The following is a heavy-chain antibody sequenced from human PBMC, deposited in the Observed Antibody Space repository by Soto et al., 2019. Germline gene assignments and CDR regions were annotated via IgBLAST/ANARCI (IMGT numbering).Heavy chain of an antibody. CDR3: ARGVGFCSGSSYYSLFGS. CDR1: GYSFTDYW. D-gene: IGHD2-15*01. V-gene: IGHV5-51*01. Sequence: GEALPISCQGSGYSFTDYWIAWVRQMPGKGLEWVGIIHPGDSETKYSPSFQGQVTISADKSITTAYLQGRSLKTSDTDIYYWARGVGFCSGSSYYSLFGSWGQGSLGTVSS. CDR2: IHPGDSET. J-gene: IGHJ5*01.